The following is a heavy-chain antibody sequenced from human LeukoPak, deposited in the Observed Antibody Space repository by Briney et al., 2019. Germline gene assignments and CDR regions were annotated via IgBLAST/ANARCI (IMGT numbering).Heavy chain of an antibody. Sequence: GGSLRLSCAASGFTVSTNYMSWVRQAPGKGLEWVSVIYSGGTTNYADSAKGRFTISRDNSKNTVYLQMNSLRAEDTAVYYCARGLAVAGHFDYWGQGTLVTVSS. D-gene: IGHD6-19*01. CDR1: GFTVSTNY. CDR3: ARGLAVAGHFDY. V-gene: IGHV3-53*01. J-gene: IGHJ4*02. CDR2: IYSGGTT.